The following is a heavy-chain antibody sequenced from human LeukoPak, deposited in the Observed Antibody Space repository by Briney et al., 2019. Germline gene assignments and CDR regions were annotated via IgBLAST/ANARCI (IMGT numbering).Heavy chain of an antibody. J-gene: IGHJ4*02. CDR3: AREVGGNFSFGFDY. V-gene: IGHV4-34*01. D-gene: IGHD4-23*01. CDR1: GGSFSGYY. Sequence: SETLSLTCAVYGGSFSGYYWSWIRQPPGKGLEWIGEINHSGSTNYNPSLKSRVTISVDTSKNQFSLKLSSVTAADTAVYYCAREVGGNFSFGFDYWGQGTLVTVSS. CDR2: INHSGST.